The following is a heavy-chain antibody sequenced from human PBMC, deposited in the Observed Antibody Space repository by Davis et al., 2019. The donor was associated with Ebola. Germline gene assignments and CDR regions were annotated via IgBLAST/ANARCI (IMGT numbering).Heavy chain of an antibody. V-gene: IGHV3-23*01. CDR2: MTSRSGVT. CDR3: AKVWWDRGAFDI. CDR1: GFAFYSFA. Sequence: GESLKISCAASGFAFYSFAMTWVRQAPGKGLEWVSTMTSRSGVTYYADSVKGRFTISRDNSKNMLYLEMSSLRVEDTAEYYCAKVWWDRGAFDIWGQGTMVTVSS. D-gene: IGHD1-26*01. J-gene: IGHJ3*02.